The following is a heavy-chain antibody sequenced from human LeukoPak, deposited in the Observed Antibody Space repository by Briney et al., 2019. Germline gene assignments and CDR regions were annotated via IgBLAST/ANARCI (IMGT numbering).Heavy chain of an antibody. D-gene: IGHD1-26*01. CDR3: ARVKWELLRVGPFDI. CDR1: GYTFTGYY. Sequence: GASVKVSCKASGYTFTGYYMHWVRQAPGQGLEWMGWINPNSGGTNYAQKFQGRVTMTRDTSISTAYMELSRLRSDDTAVYYCARVKWELLRVGPFDIWGQGTMVTVSS. J-gene: IGHJ3*02. CDR2: INPNSGGT. V-gene: IGHV1-2*02.